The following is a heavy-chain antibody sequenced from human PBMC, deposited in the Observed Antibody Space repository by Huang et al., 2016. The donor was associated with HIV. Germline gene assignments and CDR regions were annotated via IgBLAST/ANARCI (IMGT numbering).Heavy chain of an antibody. J-gene: IGHJ6*02. CDR1: GFSGSVNY. CDR2: IYSGGSI. Sequence: EVQLVESGGGLIQPGGSLRLSCAASGFSGSVNYMNWVRQAPGKGRGCVSLIYSGGSINYSDSVKGRFIISRDNSKKTLYLQMNSLRADDTAVYFCAVSSVPGAPYYYGLDVWGQGTTVTVSS. V-gene: IGHV3-53*01. D-gene: IGHD2-2*01. CDR3: AVSSVPGAPYYYGLDV.